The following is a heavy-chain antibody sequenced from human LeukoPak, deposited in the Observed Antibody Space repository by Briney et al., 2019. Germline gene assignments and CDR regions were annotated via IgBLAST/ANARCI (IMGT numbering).Heavy chain of an antibody. J-gene: IGHJ4*02. V-gene: IGHV3-23*01. D-gene: IGHD2-15*01. CDR1: GITLSNYG. Sequence: PGGSLRLSCAVSGITLSNYGMSWVRQAPGKGLEWVAGISDRGGSTNYADSVKGRFTVSRDNPKNTLWLQMNSLRAEDTAVYFCAKRGVVIRAIIVVGFHKEAYYYHYWGRGALVTVSS. CDR2: ISDRGGST. CDR3: AKRGVVIRAIIVVGFHKEAYYYHY.